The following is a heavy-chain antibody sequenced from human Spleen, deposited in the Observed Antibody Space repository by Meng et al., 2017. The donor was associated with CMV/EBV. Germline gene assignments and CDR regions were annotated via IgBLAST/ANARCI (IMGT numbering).Heavy chain of an antibody. CDR2: VFSSGST. CDR3: ARGGGYYDLWSGHSAYGMDV. J-gene: IGHJ6*02. D-gene: IGHD3-3*01. Sequence: SETLSLTCSVSDDSISDSFYYWAWIRQPPGKGLEWIGNVFSSGSTYYNPSLKSRVTISVDTSKNQFSLKPSSVTAADTAVYYRARGGGYYDLWSGHSAYGMDVWGQGTTVTVSS. CDR1: DDSISDSFYY. V-gene: IGHV4-39*07.